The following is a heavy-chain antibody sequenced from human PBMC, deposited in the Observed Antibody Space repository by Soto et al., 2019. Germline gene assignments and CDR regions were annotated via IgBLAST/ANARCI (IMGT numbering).Heavy chain of an antibody. CDR2: IYPGDSDT. D-gene: IGHD2-15*01. Sequence: GESLKISCKGSGYSFTSYWIGWVRQMPGKGLEWMGIIYPGDSDTRYSPSFQGQVTISADKSIGTAYLQWSSLEASDTAMYDCARLAGGSWGEDAFDIWGQGTMVTVSS. J-gene: IGHJ3*02. V-gene: IGHV5-51*01. CDR1: GYSFTSYW. CDR3: ARLAGGSWGEDAFDI.